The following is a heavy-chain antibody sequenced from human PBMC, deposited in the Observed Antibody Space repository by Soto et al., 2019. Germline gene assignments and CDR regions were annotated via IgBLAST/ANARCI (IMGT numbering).Heavy chain of an antibody. V-gene: IGHV3-30*18. CDR2: ISYDGSNK. D-gene: IGHD5-12*01. Sequence: GGSLRLSCAASGFTFSSYGMHWVRQAPGKGLEWVAVISYDGSNKYYADSVKGRFTISRDNSKNTLYLQMNSLRAEDTAVYYCAKQVGAKWLRRYYYGMDVWGQGTTVTVSS. CDR1: GFTFSSYG. J-gene: IGHJ6*02. CDR3: AKQVGAKWLRRYYYGMDV.